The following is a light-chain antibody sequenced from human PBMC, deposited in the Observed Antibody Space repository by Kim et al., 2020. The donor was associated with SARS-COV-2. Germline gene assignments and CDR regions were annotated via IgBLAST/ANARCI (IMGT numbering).Light chain of an antibody. V-gene: IGKV1-6*01. CDR3: LQDYNYPGT. Sequence: ATEEYEVTITCQASKGIRSDLGWYQQNPRKAPKLLIYAASTLQSGVPSRVSGSGAGTDFNLTISSLQPEDFATYYCLQDYNYPGTFGQGTKVEIK. CDR2: AAS. CDR1: KGIRSD. J-gene: IGKJ1*01.